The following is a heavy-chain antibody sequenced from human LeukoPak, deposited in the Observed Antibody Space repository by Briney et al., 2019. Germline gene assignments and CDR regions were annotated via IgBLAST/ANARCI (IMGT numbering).Heavy chain of an antibody. CDR3: VKGRISEDGLDF. J-gene: IGHJ4*02. Sequence: GGSLRLSCAASGFTFSRSAMTWVRQTPGKGLDWVSSISSSGNTYYADSVKSRLTISRDNSKNMLYLQMNSLRAEDTAVYYCVKGRISEDGLDFWGQGTLVTVSS. V-gene: IGHV3-23*01. CDR1: GFTFSRSA. D-gene: IGHD6-13*01. CDR2: ISSSGNT.